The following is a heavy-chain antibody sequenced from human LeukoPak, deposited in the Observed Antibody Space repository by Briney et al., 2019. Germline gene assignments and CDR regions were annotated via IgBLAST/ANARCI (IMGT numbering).Heavy chain of an antibody. J-gene: IGHJ4*02. D-gene: IGHD4-11*01. CDR1: GGSINSYY. V-gene: IGHV4-4*07. CDR3: ATTLSNWFYVDN. CDR2: IYPTGTT. Sequence: SETLSLTCTVSGGSINSYYWGWVRQPAGKGLEWIGRIYPTGTTNYSPSFKSRLTMSLDTSKNQFSLKLRSVTAADTAVYYCATTLSNWFYVDNWGQGTLATVSS.